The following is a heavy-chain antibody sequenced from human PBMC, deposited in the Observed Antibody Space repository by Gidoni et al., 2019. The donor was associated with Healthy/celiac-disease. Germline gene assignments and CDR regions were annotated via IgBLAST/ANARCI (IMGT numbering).Heavy chain of an antibody. D-gene: IGHD5-12*01. CDR3: ARTRDRGYGYYYYMDV. V-gene: IGHV1-69*09. CDR1: AGTFSSYA. J-gene: IGHJ6*03. CDR2: IIPILGIA. Sequence: QVQLVQSGAEVKKPGSSVKVSCKASAGTFSSYAISWVRQAPGQGLEWMGRIIPILGIANYAQKFQGRVTITADKSTGTAYMELSSLRSEDTAVYYCARTRDRGYGYYYYMDVWGKGTTVTVSS.